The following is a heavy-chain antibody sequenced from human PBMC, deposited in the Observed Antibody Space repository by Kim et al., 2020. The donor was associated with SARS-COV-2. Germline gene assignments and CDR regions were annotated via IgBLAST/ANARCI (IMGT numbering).Heavy chain of an antibody. V-gene: IGHV3-30*02. J-gene: IGHJ4*02. Sequence: DSVKGRFTIARDNFKNTLYLQMDSLRPDDTAMYYCAKRLAGGWNVGFDNWGQGTLVTVSS. D-gene: IGHD1-1*01. CDR3: AKRLAGGWNVGFDN.